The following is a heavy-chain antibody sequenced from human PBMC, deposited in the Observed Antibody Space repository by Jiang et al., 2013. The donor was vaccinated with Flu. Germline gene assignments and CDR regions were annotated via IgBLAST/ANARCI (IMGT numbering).Heavy chain of an antibody. V-gene: IGHV3-21*01. CDR3: ARDMAVAASPDF. CDR1: GFTFSSYT. Sequence: GLVKPGESLRLSCSASGFTFSSYTMNWVRQAPGKGLEWLSSISNRGTYIYYADSIKGRFTVSRDNAKNSLFLQMNSLGAGDTAIYYCARDMAVAASPDFWGQGTLVTVSS. J-gene: IGHJ4*02. CDR2: ISNRGTYI. D-gene: IGHD6-25*01.